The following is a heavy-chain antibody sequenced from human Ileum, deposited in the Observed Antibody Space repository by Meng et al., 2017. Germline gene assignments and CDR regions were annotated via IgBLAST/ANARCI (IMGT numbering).Heavy chain of an antibody. J-gene: IGHJ4*02. CDR3: ARSDFWSGKVFDY. Sequence: HVQLGDSGGGLVKPGGSLSLSCAASGFTFSDSYMTWIRQAPGKGLEWVAHISGSGDTVYYADALKGRFTISRDNARNLLYLQTDSLRADDTAVYYCARSDFWSGKVFDYWGQGTLVTVSS. D-gene: IGHD3-3*01. V-gene: IGHV3-11*01. CDR2: ISGSGDTV. CDR1: GFTFSDSY.